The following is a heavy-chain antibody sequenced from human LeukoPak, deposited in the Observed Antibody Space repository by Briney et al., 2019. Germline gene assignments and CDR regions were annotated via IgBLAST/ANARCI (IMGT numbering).Heavy chain of an antibody. CDR2: IYYSGST. Sequence: PSETLSLTCTVSGGSISSSSYYWGWIRQPPGKGLEWIGSIYYSGSTYYNPSLKSRVTISVDTSKNQFPLKLSSVTAADTAVYYCARVWLLREDYYYMDVWGKGTTVTVSS. CDR3: ARVWLLREDYYYMDV. D-gene: IGHD3-10*01. CDR1: GGSISSSSYY. J-gene: IGHJ6*03. V-gene: IGHV4-39*06.